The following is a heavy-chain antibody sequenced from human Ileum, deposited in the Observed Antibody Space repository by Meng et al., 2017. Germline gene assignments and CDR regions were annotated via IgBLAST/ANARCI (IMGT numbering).Heavy chain of an antibody. CDR1: GGSVNTGSYY. D-gene: IGHD3-22*01. V-gene: IGHV4-61*01. CDR2: MYFSGST. J-gene: IGHJ4*02. CDR3: ARGHYDKYFDS. Sequence: QVQWQSPCPGLVGPSAARSLTCTISGGSVNTGSYYWSWIRQPPGKGLEWIGYMYFSGSTKYNASLKSRVSISVDTSKKQFSLNLTSVTAADTAVYYCARGHYDKYFDSWGQGTLVTVSS.